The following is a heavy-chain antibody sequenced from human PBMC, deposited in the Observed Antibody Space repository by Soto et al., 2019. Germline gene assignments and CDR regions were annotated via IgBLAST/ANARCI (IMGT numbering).Heavy chain of an antibody. Sequence: PRGSLRLSCAASGFTFSSYAMHWVRQAPGKGLEWVAVISYDGSNKYYADSVKGRFTISRDNSKNTLYLQMNSLRAEDTAVYYCARDGPSLRFLEWPLPDKYADYYYGMDVWGQGTTVTVSS. CDR1: GFTFSSYA. D-gene: IGHD3-3*01. CDR3: ARDGPSLRFLEWPLPDKYADYYYGMDV. CDR2: ISYDGSNK. J-gene: IGHJ6*02. V-gene: IGHV3-30-3*01.